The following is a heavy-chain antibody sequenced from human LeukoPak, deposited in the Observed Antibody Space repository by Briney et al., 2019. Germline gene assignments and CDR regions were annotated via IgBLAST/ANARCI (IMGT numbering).Heavy chain of an antibody. CDR3: ASQGWGRPPPVGY. CDR1: GFTFSSYS. V-gene: IGHV3-48*01. D-gene: IGHD4-23*01. Sequence: GGSLRLSCAASGFTFSSYSMNWVRQAPGKGLEWVSYISSSSSTIYYADSVKGRFTISRDNAKNSLYLQMNSLRAEDTAVYYCASQGWGRPPPVGYWAQGPLVTVS. J-gene: IGHJ4*02. CDR2: ISSSSSTI.